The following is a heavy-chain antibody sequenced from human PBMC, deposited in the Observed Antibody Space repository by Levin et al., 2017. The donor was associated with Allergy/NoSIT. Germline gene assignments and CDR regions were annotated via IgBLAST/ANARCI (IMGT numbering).Heavy chain of an antibody. Sequence: GESLKISCKTFGYTFINSGVSWVRQAPGQGLEWMGWINPYDDKTHYAQKFQGRVTMTADTSTTTAYLELRGLRSDDTAVYYCARDWVTMGRRVMINRYFDYWGQGSRVTVSS. CDR1: GYTFINSG. CDR2: INPYDDKT. CDR3: ARDWVTMGRRVMINRYFDY. V-gene: IGHV1-18*01. J-gene: IGHJ4*02. D-gene: IGHD3-16*01.